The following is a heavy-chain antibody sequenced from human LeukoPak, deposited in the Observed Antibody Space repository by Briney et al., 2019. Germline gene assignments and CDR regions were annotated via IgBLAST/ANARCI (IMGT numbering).Heavy chain of an antibody. CDR1: GFTFSSYA. D-gene: IGHD3-16*01. CDR3: AKDPVNWGQDSGTFDI. V-gene: IGHV3-23*01. J-gene: IGHJ3*02. CDR2: ISGSGGTT. Sequence: GGSLRLSCAASGFTFSSYAMSWVRQAPGKGLEWVSVISGSGGTTYYADSVKGRFTISRDNSKNTLDLQMNSLRVEDTAVYYCAKDPVNWGQDSGTFDIWGQGTMVTVSS.